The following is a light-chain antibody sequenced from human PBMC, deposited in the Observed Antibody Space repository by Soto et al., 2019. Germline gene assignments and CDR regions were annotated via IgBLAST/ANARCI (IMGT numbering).Light chain of an antibody. Sequence: DIQMTQSPSTLSASVGDRVTITCRASQSISGWLAWYQQNPGKAPKLLIYKASTLESGVPSRFSGSGSGTEFPLTISSLQPDDFATYYCQQYNNYGSWTFGQGTKVELK. V-gene: IGKV1-5*03. J-gene: IGKJ1*01. CDR1: QSISGW. CDR3: QQYNNYGSWT. CDR2: KAS.